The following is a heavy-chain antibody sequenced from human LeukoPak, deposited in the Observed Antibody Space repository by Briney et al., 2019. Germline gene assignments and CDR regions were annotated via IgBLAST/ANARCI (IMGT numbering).Heavy chain of an antibody. CDR2: IYPRDGST. CDR3: ARDQEGFDY. Sequence: ASVKLSCKASGYTFTSNYIHWVRQAPGQGLEWMGMIYPRDGSTSYAQKFQGRVTVTRDTSTSTVHMELSGLRSEDTAVYYCARDQEGFDYWGQGTAVTVSS. CDR1: GYTFTSNY. J-gene: IGHJ4*02. V-gene: IGHV1-46*01.